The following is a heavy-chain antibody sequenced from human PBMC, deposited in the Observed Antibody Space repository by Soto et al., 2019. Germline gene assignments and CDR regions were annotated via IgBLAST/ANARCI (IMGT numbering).Heavy chain of an antibody. V-gene: IGHV3-21*01. Sequence: PGGSQRLSCAASGFTFSSYSRNWVRQAPGKGLEWVSSISSSSSYIYYADSVKGRFTISRDNAKNSLYLQMNSLRAEDTAVYYCARDIISEGQLGAVYWGQGTLVTVSS. CDR3: ARDIISEGQLGAVY. CDR2: ISSSSSYI. D-gene: IGHD6-6*01. J-gene: IGHJ4*02. CDR1: GFTFSSYS.